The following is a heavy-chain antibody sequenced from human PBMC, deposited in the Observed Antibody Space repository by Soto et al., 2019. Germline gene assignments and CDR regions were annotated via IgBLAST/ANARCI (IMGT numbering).Heavy chain of an antibody. D-gene: IGHD3-9*01. CDR3: AKDTDLRYFDWPYESWSYFDY. V-gene: IGHV3-30*18. Sequence: GGSLRLSCAASGFTFSSYGMHWVRQAPGKGLEWVAVISYDGSNKYYADSVKGRFTISRDNSKNTLYLQMNSLRAEDTAVYYCAKDTDLRYFDWPYESWSYFDYWGQGTLVTVSS. CDR2: ISYDGSNK. J-gene: IGHJ4*02. CDR1: GFTFSSYG.